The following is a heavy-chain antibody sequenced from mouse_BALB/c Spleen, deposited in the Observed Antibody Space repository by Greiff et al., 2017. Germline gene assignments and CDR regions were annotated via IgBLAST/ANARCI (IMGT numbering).Heavy chain of an antibody. J-gene: IGHJ2*01. D-gene: IGHD2-2*01. CDR3: IGGYDEGFDY. V-gene: IGHV6-6*02. Sequence: EVKLVESGGGLVQPGGSMKLSCVASGFTFSNYWMNWVRQSPEKGLEWVAEIRLKSNNYATHYAESVKGRFTISRDDSKSSVYLQMNNLRAEDTGIYYCIGGYDEGFDYWGQGTTLTVSS. CDR2: IRLKSNNYAT. CDR1: GFTFSNYW.